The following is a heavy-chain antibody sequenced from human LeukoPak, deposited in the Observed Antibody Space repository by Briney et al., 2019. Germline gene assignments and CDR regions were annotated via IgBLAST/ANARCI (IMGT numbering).Heavy chain of an antibody. D-gene: IGHD3-22*01. CDR2: IYYDGSNN. CDR1: GFTFNSFG. Sequence: PGRSLRLSCAASGFTFNSFGIHWVRQAPGKGLEWVAVIYYDGSNNFYSDSVKGRFTISRDNSKNTVFLQMSSLRAEDMAVYYCARDHHPGYHDNLGFNWLDPWGQGTLVSVSS. CDR3: ARDHHPGYHDNLGFNWLDP. V-gene: IGHV3-30*12. J-gene: IGHJ5*02.